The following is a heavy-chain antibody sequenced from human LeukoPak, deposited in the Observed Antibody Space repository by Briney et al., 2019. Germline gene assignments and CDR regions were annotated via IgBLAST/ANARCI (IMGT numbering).Heavy chain of an antibody. CDR1: GGSISSSDYY. CDR3: ARVRCSGGSCPYYYYYYYMDV. V-gene: IGHV4-61*08. J-gene: IGHJ6*03. D-gene: IGHD2-15*01. CDR2: LYYTGNT. Sequence: PSETLSLTCTVSGGSISSSDYYWGWIRQPPGKGLEWIGYLYYTGNTNYNPSLNSRVTISLDTSKNQFSLRLSSVTPADTAVYYCARVRCSGGSCPYYYYYYYMDVWGKGTTVTVSS.